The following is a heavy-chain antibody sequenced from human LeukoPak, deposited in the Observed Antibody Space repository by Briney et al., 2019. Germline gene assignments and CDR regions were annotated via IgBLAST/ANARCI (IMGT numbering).Heavy chain of an antibody. CDR2: INPNSGGT. CDR1: GYTFTGYY. V-gene: IGHV1-2*02. Sequence: ASVKVSCKASGYTFTGYYMHWVRQAPGQGLEWMGWINPNSGGTKNAQKFQGRVTMTRDTSISTAYMEVSRLRSDDTAVYYCASEGLGYWGQGTLVTVSS. J-gene: IGHJ4*02. D-gene: IGHD3/OR15-3a*01. CDR3: ASEGLGY.